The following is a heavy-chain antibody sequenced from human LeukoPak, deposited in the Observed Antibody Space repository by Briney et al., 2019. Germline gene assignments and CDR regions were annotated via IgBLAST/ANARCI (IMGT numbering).Heavy chain of an antibody. CDR1: GFTFSSYW. D-gene: IGHD4-23*01. CDR3: AKDAWVVTTTYFDY. J-gene: IGHJ4*02. V-gene: IGHV3-23*01. CDR2: ISGGGHNT. Sequence: GGSLRLSCAASGFTFSSYWMNWVRQAPGKGLEWVSTISGGGHNTYYADSVKGRLTISRDNSKNTVYLQMSSLRAEDTAVYFCAKDAWVVTTTYFDYWGQGTLVTVSS.